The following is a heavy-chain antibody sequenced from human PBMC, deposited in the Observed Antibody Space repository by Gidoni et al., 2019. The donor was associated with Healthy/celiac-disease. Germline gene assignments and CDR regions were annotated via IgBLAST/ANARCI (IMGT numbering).Heavy chain of an antibody. CDR2: IIPIFGTA. CDR1: GATVSSYA. Sequence: QVQRVQSGAEVKKPGSSVKVSCKASGATVSSYAICWVRQDPGQGLEWMGWIIPIFGTANYAQKFQGRVTITADESTSTAYMELSSLRSEDTAVYYCARRQGSAAGDAYYYYGMDVWGQGTTVTVSS. CDR3: ARRQGSAAGDAYYYYGMDV. J-gene: IGHJ6*02. V-gene: IGHV1-69*01. D-gene: IGHD6-13*01.